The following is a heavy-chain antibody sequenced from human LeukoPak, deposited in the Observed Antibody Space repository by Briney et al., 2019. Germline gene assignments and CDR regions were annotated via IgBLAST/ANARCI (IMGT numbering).Heavy chain of an antibody. CDR2: MSGDGSTT. Sequence: GGSLRLSCATSGFTFSNYWMNWVRQVPGKGLMWVSRMSGDGSTTNYADSVKGRFTISRDNAKNTLYLQMNSLRVEDTALYYCARSFSNTVRGVGDSWGQGTLVTVSS. CDR1: GFTFSNYW. D-gene: IGHD3-10*01. J-gene: IGHJ4*02. CDR3: ARSFSNTVRGVGDS. V-gene: IGHV3-74*01.